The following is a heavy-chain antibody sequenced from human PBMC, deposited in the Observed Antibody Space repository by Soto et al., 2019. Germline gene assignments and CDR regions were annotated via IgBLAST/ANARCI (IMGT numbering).Heavy chain of an antibody. CDR3: AKDQLAVAGLNWFDP. CDR1: GDTISTGGYS. D-gene: IGHD6-19*01. CDR2: TYHSGNP. J-gene: IGHJ5*02. Sequence: PSETLSLTCGVPGDTISTGGYSWAWIRQPPGKALEWIGHTYHSGNPYYNPSLKSRVIISVDRSKNTLYLQMNSLRAEDTAVYYCAKDQLAVAGLNWFDPWGQGTLVTVSS. V-gene: IGHV4-30-2*01.